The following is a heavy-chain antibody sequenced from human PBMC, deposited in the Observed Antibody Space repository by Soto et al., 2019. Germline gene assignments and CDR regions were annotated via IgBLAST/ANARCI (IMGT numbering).Heavy chain of an antibody. Sequence: ASVKVSSKASGFTLTSYAIHWVRQAPGQRLEWMGWINAGNGNTKYSQKFQGRVTLTRDTSRSTAYMELSSLTSEDTAVYYCARNLYNTGSFDHWGQGTLVTVSS. CDR1: GFTLTSYA. V-gene: IGHV1-3*01. CDR3: ARNLYNTGSFDH. J-gene: IGHJ4*02. CDR2: INAGNGNT. D-gene: IGHD1-20*01.